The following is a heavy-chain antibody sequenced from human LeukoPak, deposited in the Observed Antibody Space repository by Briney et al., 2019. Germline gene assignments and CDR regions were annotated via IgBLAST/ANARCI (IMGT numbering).Heavy chain of an antibody. Sequence: SETLSLTCTVSGGSISSYYWSWIRQHRGEGMEWVGYIYYSGRTNYNPSLKSRATISVATSKNQFSLKLSSVTAADTAVYYCARDQGYCSGGSCLDWFDPWGQGTLVTVSS. J-gene: IGHJ5*02. CDR2: IYYSGRT. V-gene: IGHV4-59*01. CDR3: ARDQGYCSGGSCLDWFDP. CDR1: GGSISSYY. D-gene: IGHD2-15*01.